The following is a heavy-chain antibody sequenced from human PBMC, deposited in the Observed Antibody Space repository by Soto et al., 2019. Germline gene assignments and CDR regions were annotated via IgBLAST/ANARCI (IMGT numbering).Heavy chain of an antibody. J-gene: IGHJ4*02. CDR1: GGSISSYY. V-gene: IGHV4-59*01. CDR3: ARSSGYSYGRFDY. CDR2: ICYTGSS. D-gene: IGHD5-18*01. Sequence: SETLSLTCTVSGGSISSYYWSWIRQPPGKGLEWIGCICYTGSSNYNPSLKSRVTISVDTSKNQFSLNLSSVTAADTAVYYCARSSGYSYGRFDYWGQGTLVTV.